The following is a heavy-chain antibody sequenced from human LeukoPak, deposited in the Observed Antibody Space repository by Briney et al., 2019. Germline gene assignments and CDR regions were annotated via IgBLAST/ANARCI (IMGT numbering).Heavy chain of an antibody. D-gene: IGHD3-16*02. CDR3: ARDRGYDYVWGSYRPHY. CDR1: GFTFSSYA. J-gene: IGHJ4*02. CDR2: ISGSGGST. Sequence: GGSLRLSCAASGFTFSSYAMSWVRQAPGKGLEWVSAISGSGGSTYYADSVKGRFTISRDNAKNSLYLQMNSLRAEDTAVYYCARDRGYDYVWGSYRPHYWGQGTLVTVSS. V-gene: IGHV3-23*01.